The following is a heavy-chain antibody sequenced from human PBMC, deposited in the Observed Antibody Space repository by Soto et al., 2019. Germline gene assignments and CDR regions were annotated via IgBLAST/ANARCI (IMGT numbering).Heavy chain of an antibody. CDR2: INPNSGGT. CDR3: ATSLSAGYYYGMDV. D-gene: IGHD6-25*01. Sequence: VASVKVSCKASGYTFTGYYMHWVRQAPGQGLEWMGWINPNSGGTNYAQKFQGRVTMTRDTSISTAYMELSRLRSDDTAVYYCATSLSAGYYYGMDVWGQGTTVTVSS. J-gene: IGHJ6*02. CDR1: GYTFTGYY. V-gene: IGHV1-2*02.